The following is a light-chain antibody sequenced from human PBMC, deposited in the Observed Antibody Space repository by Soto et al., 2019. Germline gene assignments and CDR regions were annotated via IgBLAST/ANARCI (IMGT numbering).Light chain of an antibody. CDR2: DAS. J-gene: IGKJ5*01. Sequence: DLQMTQSPSSLSASVGDRVTITCQASQDISNFLHWYQKKPGKAPKLLIYDASYLQAGVPSRFGGTGSGTDFTFSISTLQPEDIATYYCQQYSNLITFGQGTRLEIK. CDR1: QDISNF. CDR3: QQYSNLIT. V-gene: IGKV1-33*01.